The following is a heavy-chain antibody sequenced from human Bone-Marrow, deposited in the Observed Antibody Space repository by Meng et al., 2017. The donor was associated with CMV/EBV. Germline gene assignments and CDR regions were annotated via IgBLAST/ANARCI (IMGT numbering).Heavy chain of an antibody. Sequence: QVHLPQWGAGRLKPSEPLSLTCGVYGAPFSGYWSWVRQPPGKGLEWIGEITHSGSTNYNVSLKSRVTISIDTSKNQFSLKLSSVTATDTAVYYCAPGFRSWSGSYSSWGQGTLVTVSS. CDR3: APGFRSWSGSYSS. CDR1: GAPFSGY. D-gene: IGHD1-26*01. V-gene: IGHV4-34*01. CDR2: ITHSGST. J-gene: IGHJ4*02.